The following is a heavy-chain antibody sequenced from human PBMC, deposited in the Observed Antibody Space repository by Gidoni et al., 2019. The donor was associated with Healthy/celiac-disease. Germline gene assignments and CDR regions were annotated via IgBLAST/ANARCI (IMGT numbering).Heavy chain of an antibody. Sequence: EVQLVESGGGWVQPGGSLRLCCAASGVTFSSSDIHWVRQATGKGLEWVSAIGTAGDTYYPGSVKGRFTISRENAKNSLYLQMNSLRAGDTAVYYCARVIPADYGDYGLDVWGQGTTVTVSS. V-gene: IGHV3-13*01. CDR2: IGTAGDT. D-gene: IGHD3-16*01. J-gene: IGHJ6*02. CDR3: ARVIPADYGDYGLDV. CDR1: GVTFSSSD.